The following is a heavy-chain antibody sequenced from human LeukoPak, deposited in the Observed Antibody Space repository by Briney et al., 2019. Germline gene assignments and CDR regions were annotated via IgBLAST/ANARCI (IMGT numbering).Heavy chain of an antibody. J-gene: IGHJ4*02. Sequence: GGSLKLSCAASGFTFTNYWMHWVRQAPGKGLEWVSVISGSGGSTYYADSVKGRFTISRDNSKNTLYLQMNSLRDEDTAVYYCAKRYYWGQGTLVTVSS. CDR3: AKRYY. CDR1: GFTFTNYW. D-gene: IGHD3-9*01. V-gene: IGHV3-23*01. CDR2: ISGSGGST.